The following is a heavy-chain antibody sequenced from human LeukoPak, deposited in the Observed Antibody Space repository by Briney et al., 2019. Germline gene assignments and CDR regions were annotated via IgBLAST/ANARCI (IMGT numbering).Heavy chain of an antibody. CDR1: GFTFSNYA. J-gene: IGHJ3*02. CDR2: IRYDGSNK. D-gene: IGHD2-2*01. CDR3: AKGRSSTTSLAAFDI. Sequence: GGSLRLSCAASGFTFSNYAMHWVRQAPGKGLEWVAFIRYDGSNKYYGDSVEGRFTISRDNSKNTVYVQMNSLRPEDTAVYFCAKGRSSTTSLAAFDISGQGKVVTASS. V-gene: IGHV3-30*02.